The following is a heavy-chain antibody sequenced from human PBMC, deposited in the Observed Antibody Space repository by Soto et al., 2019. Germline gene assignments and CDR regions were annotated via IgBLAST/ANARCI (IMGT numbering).Heavy chain of an antibody. CDR2: IYYSGST. V-gene: IGHV4-59*01. Sequence: SETLSLTCTVSGGSISSYYWSWIRQPPGKGLEWIGYIYYSGSTNYNPSLKSRVTISVDTSKNQFSLKLSSVTAADTAVYYCAREKTATQDAFDIWGQGTMVTVSS. CDR1: GGSISSYY. D-gene: IGHD2-21*02. J-gene: IGHJ3*02. CDR3: AREKTATQDAFDI.